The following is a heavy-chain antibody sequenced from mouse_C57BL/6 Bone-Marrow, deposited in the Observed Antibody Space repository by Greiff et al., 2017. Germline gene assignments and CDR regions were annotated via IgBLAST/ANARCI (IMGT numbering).Heavy chain of an antibody. J-gene: IGHJ3*01. CDR3: ASLLWTFAY. V-gene: IGHV2-4-1*01. Sequence: QVQLQQSGPGLVQPSQSLSITCTVSGFSLTSYGVHWVRQSPGKGLEWLGVIWSGGSTNYNSALKSRLSISKDNSKSQVFLKMNSLQTDDTAMYYCASLLWTFAYWGQGTLVTVSA. CDR2: IWSGGST. CDR1: GFSLTSYG. D-gene: IGHD2-1*01.